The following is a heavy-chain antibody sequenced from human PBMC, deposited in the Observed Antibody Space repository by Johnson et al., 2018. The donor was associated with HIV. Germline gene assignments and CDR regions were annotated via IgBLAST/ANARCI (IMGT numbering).Heavy chain of an antibody. V-gene: IGHV3-30*03. Sequence: QVLLVESGGGVVQPGRSLRLSCAASAFTFRSFGMHWVRQAPGKGLEWVAVISCDGSNQYYADAVRGRFTISRDNSKNTLYLQMSRLRAEDTAVYYWARASQWELDVDAFDIWGQGTMVTVSS. J-gene: IGHJ3*02. CDR1: AFTFRSFG. CDR2: ISCDGSNQ. D-gene: IGHD1-26*01. CDR3: ARASQWELDVDAFDI.